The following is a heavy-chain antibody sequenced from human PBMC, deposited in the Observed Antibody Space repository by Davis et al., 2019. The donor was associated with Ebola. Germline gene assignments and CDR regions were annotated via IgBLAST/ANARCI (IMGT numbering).Heavy chain of an antibody. Sequence: SVTVSCKASLYIFTNYCVNWLRQAPAQGLEWMGWISVIDGNTYYAQRFQGRVTIPADTSTSTIYIELRSLTYDDTAIYYCVRHYDTISWSDPWGQGTLVTVSS. D-gene: IGHD3-3*01. CDR3: VRHYDTISWSDP. J-gene: IGHJ5*02. V-gene: IGHV1-18*01. CDR1: LYIFTNYC. CDR2: ISVIDGNT.